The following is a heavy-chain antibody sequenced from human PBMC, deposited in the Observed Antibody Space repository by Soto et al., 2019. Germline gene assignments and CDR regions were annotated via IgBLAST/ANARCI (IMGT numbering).Heavy chain of an antibody. D-gene: IGHD3-10*01. V-gene: IGHV4-34*01. J-gene: IGHJ4*02. Sequence: PSETLSLTCAVYCGSFSHYFWSWVRQPPGKGLEWIGEINHSGSTNYNPSLKSRVAISIDTSKNQFSLRLSSVTAADTAMYYCARIVSSGSYFPFDYWGQGTVVTVSS. CDR3: ARIVSSGSYFPFDY. CDR1: CGSFSHYF. CDR2: INHSGST.